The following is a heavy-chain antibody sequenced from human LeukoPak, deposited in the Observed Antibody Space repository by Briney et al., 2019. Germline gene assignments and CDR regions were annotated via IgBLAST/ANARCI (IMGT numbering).Heavy chain of an antibody. J-gene: IGHJ4*02. Sequence: GGSLRLSCAASGFTFSDYYMSGIRQAPGKALEGCAYISSSGSTIYYAASVKGRFTISRDNSKNTLYLQMTSLRAEDTAVYYCAKDMDVADYGSGDYFDYGSQGSLATVYS. CDR1: GFTFSDYY. V-gene: IGHV3-11*04. CDR2: ISSSGSTI. D-gene: IGHD3-10*01. CDR3: AKDMDVADYGSGDYFDY.